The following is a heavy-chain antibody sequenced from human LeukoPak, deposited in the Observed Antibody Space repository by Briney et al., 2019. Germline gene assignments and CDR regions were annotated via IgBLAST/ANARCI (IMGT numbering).Heavy chain of an antibody. J-gene: IGHJ6*03. CDR1: GGTFSSYA. V-gene: IGHV1-69*05. CDR3: ARGEIVVVPAAIRDYYYYYMDV. CDR2: IIPIFGTA. D-gene: IGHD2-2*02. Sequence: SVKVSCKASGGTFSSYAISWVRQAPGQGLEWMGGIIPIFGTANYAQKFQGRVTITTDESTSTAYMELSSLRSEDTAVYYCARGEIVVVPAAIRDYYYYYMDVWDKGTTVTVSS.